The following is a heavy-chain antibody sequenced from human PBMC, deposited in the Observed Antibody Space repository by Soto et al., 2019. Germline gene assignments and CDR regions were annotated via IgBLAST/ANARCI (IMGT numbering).Heavy chain of an antibody. V-gene: IGHV3-53*04. Sequence: GGSLRLSCAASGFTVSSNYMSWVRQAPGKGLEWVSVIYSGGSTYYADSVKGRFTISRHNSKNTLYLQMNSLRAEDTAVYYCARERKWFGLPSDWNYGMDVWGQGTTVTVSS. J-gene: IGHJ6*02. CDR3: ARERKWFGLPSDWNYGMDV. CDR1: GFTVSSNY. CDR2: IYSGGST. D-gene: IGHD3-10*01.